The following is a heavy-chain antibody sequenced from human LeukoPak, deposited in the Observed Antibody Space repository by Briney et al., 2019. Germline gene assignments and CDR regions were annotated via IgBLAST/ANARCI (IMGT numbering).Heavy chain of an antibody. Sequence: PSETLSLTCTVSGYSISSGYYWGWIWQPPGKGLEWIGSIYHSGSTYYNPSLKSRVTISVDTSKNQFSLKLSSVTAADTAVYYCARDPPRVEYSSGYDWGQGTLVTVSS. CDR2: IYHSGST. CDR1: GYSISSGYY. J-gene: IGHJ4*02. CDR3: ARDPPRVEYSSGYD. D-gene: IGHD3-22*01. V-gene: IGHV4-38-2*02.